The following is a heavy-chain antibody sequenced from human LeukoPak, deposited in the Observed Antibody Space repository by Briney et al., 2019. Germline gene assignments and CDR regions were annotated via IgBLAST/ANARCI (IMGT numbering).Heavy chain of an antibody. CDR2: ISAYNGNT. J-gene: IGHJ4*02. V-gene: IGHV1-18*01. D-gene: IGHD3-22*01. CDR3: ARDIYYDSSGHDN. Sequence: ASVKVSCKASGYTFTSYGISWVRQAPGQEFQWMGWISAYNGNTNYAQKFQGRVTMTGDTSISTAYMELTSLRSDDTAMYYCARDIYYDSSGHDNWGQGTLVTVSS. CDR1: GYTFTSYG.